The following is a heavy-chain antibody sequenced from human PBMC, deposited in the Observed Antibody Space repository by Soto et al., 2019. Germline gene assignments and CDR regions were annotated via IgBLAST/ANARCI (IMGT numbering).Heavy chain of an antibody. Sequence: QVQLVQSGAEVKKPGASVKVSCKASGYTFTSYYMHWVRQAPGQGLEWMGIINPSGGSTSYAQKFQGRVTMTGDTSTSTVYMELSSLRSEDTAVYYCARDWGADYDFWSNTFYDPWGQGTLVTVSS. V-gene: IGHV1-46*01. D-gene: IGHD3-3*01. J-gene: IGHJ5*02. CDR2: INPSGGST. CDR1: GYTFTSYY. CDR3: ARDWGADYDFWSNTFYDP.